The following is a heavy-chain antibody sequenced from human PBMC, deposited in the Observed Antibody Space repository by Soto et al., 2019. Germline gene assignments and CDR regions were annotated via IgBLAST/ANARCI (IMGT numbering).Heavy chain of an antibody. CDR1: GGYY. J-gene: IGHJ5*02. D-gene: IGHD3-10*01. V-gene: IGHV4-59*08. Sequence: SETLSLTCTVSGGYYWSWIRQHPGKGLEWIGYIYYSGSTNYNPSLRSRVTMSLDTSKNQFSLKLRSVTAADTAVYYCARHRQARITMIRGILPGWFDPWGQGTLVTVSS. CDR2: IYYSGST. CDR3: ARHRQARITMIRGILPGWFDP.